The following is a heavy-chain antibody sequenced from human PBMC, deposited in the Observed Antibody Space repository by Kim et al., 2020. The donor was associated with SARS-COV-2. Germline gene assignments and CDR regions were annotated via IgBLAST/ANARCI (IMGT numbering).Heavy chain of an antibody. D-gene: IGHD3-10*01. V-gene: IGHV3-74*01. J-gene: IGHJ4*02. CDR2: INSDGSST. CDR3: VRHYVSGTYSLDY. CDR1: GFTFSIYY. Sequence: GGSLRLSCAASGFTFSIYYMHWVRQIPGKGLVWVSRINSDGSSTSYADSVKGRFTISRDNAKNTLYLQMNSLRAEDTAVYYCVRHYVSGTYSLDYWGQGTLVTVSS.